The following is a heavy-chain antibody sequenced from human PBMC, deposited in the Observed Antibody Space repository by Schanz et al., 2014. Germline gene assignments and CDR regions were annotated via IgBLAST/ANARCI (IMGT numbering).Heavy chain of an antibody. D-gene: IGHD2-15*01. V-gene: IGHV3-23*01. CDR2: LSGSGGST. J-gene: IGHJ6*02. CDR1: GFTFSSYA. CDR3: AKGMGYCSGGTCYDYYYYGLDV. Sequence: PGGSLRLSFAASGFTFSSYAMSWVRQAPGKGLEWVSALSGSGGSTYYADSVKGRFTISRDNSENTLYLQMNSLSADDTAVFYCAKGMGYCSGGTCYDYYYYGLDVWGQGTTXTVSS.